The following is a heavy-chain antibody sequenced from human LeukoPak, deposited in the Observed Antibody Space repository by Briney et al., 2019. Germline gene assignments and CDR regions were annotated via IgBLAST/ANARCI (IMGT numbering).Heavy chain of an antibody. V-gene: IGHV4-38-2*02. CDR1: AHSISSRYY. D-gene: IGHD4-17*01. J-gene: IGHJ4*02. Sequence: PSETLSLTGTVSAHSISSRYYWGWTRQPPGKGIEYIGSIYHSGSTYNNPSLKSRVTLSVDTSKNQISLRLTSVTAADTAVYYGAREIYGDRTFDYWGQGTLVTVSS. CDR2: IYHSGST. CDR3: AREIYGDRTFDY.